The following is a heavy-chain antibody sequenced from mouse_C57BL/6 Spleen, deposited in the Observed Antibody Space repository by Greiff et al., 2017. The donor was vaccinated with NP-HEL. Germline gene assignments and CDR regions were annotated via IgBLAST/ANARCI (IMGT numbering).Heavy chain of an antibody. Sequence: EVQLKESGPGLVKPSQSLSLTCSVTGYSITSGYYWNWIRQFPGNKLEWMGYISYDGSNNYNPSLKNRISITRDTSKNQFFLKLNSVTTEDTATYYCARGGTTVDPYYAMDYWGQGTSVTVSS. CDR2: ISYDGSN. V-gene: IGHV3-6*01. CDR1: GYSITSGYY. D-gene: IGHD1-1*01. J-gene: IGHJ4*01. CDR3: ARGGTTVDPYYAMDY.